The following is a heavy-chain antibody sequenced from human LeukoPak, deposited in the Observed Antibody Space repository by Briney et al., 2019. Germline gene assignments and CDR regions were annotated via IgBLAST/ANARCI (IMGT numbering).Heavy chain of an antibody. V-gene: IGHV4-38-2*01. CDR3: ASTSGSYYYWFDP. CDR2: IYHSGST. CDR1: GYSISSGCY. J-gene: IGHJ5*02. Sequence: PSETLSLTCAVSGYSISSGCYWGWIRQPPGKGLEWIGSIYHSGSTYYNPSLKSRVTISVDTSKNQFSLKLSSVTAADTAVYYCASTSGSYYYWFDPWGQGTLVTVSS. D-gene: IGHD1-26*01.